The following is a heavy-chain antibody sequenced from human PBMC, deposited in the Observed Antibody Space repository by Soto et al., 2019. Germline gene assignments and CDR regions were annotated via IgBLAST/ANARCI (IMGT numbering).Heavy chain of an antibody. CDR1: GGSLSGYY. CDR2: IYYSGST. J-gene: IGHJ6*02. D-gene: IGHD5-12*01. V-gene: IGHV4-59*01. CDR3: ARDQIVATIRMGHYYYGMDV. Sequence: PSETLSLTSAVYGGSLSGYYLSWIRQPPGKGLEWIGYIYYSGSTNYNPSLKSRVTISVDTSKNQFSLKLSSVTAADTAVYYSARDQIVATIRMGHYYYGMDVWGQGTTVTVSS.